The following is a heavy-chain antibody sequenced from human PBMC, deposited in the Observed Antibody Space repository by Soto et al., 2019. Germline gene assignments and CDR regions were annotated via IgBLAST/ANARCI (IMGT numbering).Heavy chain of an antibody. CDR2: IIPIFGTA. CDR3: ASILELRLWDYYYYYGMDV. J-gene: IGHJ6*02. V-gene: IGHV1-69*13. D-gene: IGHD1-7*01. Sequence: SVKVSCKASGGTSSSYAISWVRQAPGQGLEWMGGIIPIFGTANYAQKFQGRVTITADESTSTAYMELSSLRSEDTAVYYCASILELRLWDYYYYYGMDVWGQGTTVTVSS. CDR1: GGTSSSYA.